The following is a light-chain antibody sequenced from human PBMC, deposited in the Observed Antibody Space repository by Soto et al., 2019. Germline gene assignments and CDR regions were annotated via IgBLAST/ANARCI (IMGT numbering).Light chain of an antibody. CDR1: QSVSYN. Sequence: EIVMTQSPATLSVYPGETATLSCRASQSVSYNLAWYQQKPGQGPRLLIYGAFTRATGIPARFSGSGSGTAVTLTISSLQSEDFAVYYCQQYKNWPPLTFGGGTKVDIK. CDR3: QQYKNWPPLT. J-gene: IGKJ4*01. CDR2: GAF. V-gene: IGKV3-15*01.